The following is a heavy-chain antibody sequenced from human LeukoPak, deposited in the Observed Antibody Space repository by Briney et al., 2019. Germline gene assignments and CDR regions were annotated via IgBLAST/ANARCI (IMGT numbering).Heavy chain of an antibody. CDR1: GGSIRSSYYY. D-gene: IGHD6-19*01. CDR2: IYDSGST. J-gene: IGHJ4*02. V-gene: IGHV4-39*01. Sequence: SETLSLTCTVSGGSIRSSYYYWGWIRQPPGKGLEWIGSIYDSGSTYYNPSLKSRVTISVDTSKNQFSLKLSSVTAADTAVYYCASIPPAVAGYFDYWGQGTLVTVSS. CDR3: ASIPPAVAGYFDY.